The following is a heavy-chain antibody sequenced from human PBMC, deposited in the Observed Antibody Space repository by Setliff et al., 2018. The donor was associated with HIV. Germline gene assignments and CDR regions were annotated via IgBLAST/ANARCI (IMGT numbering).Heavy chain of an antibody. CDR2: ITESGGT. J-gene: IGHJ4*02. CDR3: ASAFTTNYFYFNY. D-gene: IGHD3-3*02. V-gene: IGHV3-23*01. CDR1: GFTFTTDA. Sequence: GASLKISCAASGFTFTTDAMNWVRQAPGKGLEWVSSITESGGTYYADSAKGRFTISRDTSKNTVYLQMDSLTSEDTAIYYCASAFTTNYFYFNYWGQGTLVTVSS.